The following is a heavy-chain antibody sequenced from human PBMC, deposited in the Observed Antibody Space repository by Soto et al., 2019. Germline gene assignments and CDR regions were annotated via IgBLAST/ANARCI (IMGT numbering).Heavy chain of an antibody. J-gene: IGHJ4*02. CDR1: GYTLTSRG. CDR2: INAGPGNT. Sequence: QVQLVQSGTEVKMPGASVKVSCKASGYTLTSRGIHWVRQAPGQTLEWIGWINAGPGNTKYSPKFRGRLTISTDTSASIVYMELVSLRAEDTAVYYCAGDITISGVVVISGFDSWCQGTLVTVSS. CDR3: AGDITISGVVVISGFDS. D-gene: IGHD3-3*01. V-gene: IGHV1-3*01.